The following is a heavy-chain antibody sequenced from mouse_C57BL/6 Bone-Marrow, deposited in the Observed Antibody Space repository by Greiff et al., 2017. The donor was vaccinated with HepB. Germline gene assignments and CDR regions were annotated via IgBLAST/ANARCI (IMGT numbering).Heavy chain of an antibody. CDR1: GFTFSDYY. J-gene: IGHJ3*01. V-gene: IGHV5-12*01. CDR2: ISNGGGST. D-gene: IGHD4-1*01. Sequence: EVQRVESGGGLVQPGGSLKLSCAASGFTFSDYYMYWVRQTPEKRLEWVAYISNGGGSTYYQDTVKGRFTISRDNAKNTLYLQMSRLKSEDTAMYYCARRWDGSFAYWGQGTLVTVSA. CDR3: ARRWDGSFAY.